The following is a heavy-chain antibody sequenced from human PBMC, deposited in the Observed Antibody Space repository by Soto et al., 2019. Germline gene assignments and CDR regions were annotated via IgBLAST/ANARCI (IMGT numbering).Heavy chain of an antibody. D-gene: IGHD3-10*02. V-gene: IGHV1-69*06. Sequence: SVKVSCKVSGGTFTNYAIRWVRQAPGQGLEWMGGIIAIFGTASYSQEFQGRVTIIADKSTSTADMELRSLRAENTAVYYCANEGSHVVTPGCSFDNWCQGTMVTVSS. CDR3: ANEGSHVVTPGCSFDN. CDR1: GGTFTNYA. CDR2: IIAIFGTA. J-gene: IGHJ3*02.